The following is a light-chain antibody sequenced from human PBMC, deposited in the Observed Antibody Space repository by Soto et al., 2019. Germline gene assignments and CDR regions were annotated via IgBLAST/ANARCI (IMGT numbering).Light chain of an antibody. CDR1: SSDVGGYNY. CDR3: SSYGGGNTVV. CDR2: EVS. Sequence: QSALTQPPSASGSPGQSVTISCTGTSSDVGGYNYVSWYQQHPGKAPKLMIYEVSKRPSGVPDRFSGSKSGNTASLTVSGLQAEDEADYYCSSYGGGNTVVFGGGTKLTLL. J-gene: IGLJ2*01. V-gene: IGLV2-8*01.